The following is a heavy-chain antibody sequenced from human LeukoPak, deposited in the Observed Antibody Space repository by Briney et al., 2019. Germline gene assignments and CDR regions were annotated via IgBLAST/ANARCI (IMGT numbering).Heavy chain of an antibody. V-gene: IGHV4-38-2*02. CDR1: GGSISSGYY. CDR2: IYYSGST. Sequence: PSETLSLTCTVSGGSISSGYYWGWIRQPPGKGLEWIGSIYYSGSTYYNPSLKSRVTISVDTSKNQFSLKLSSVTAADTAVYYCARDIRRYSSGWYYFDYWGQGTLVTVSS. CDR3: ARDIRRYSSGWYYFDY. J-gene: IGHJ4*02. D-gene: IGHD6-19*01.